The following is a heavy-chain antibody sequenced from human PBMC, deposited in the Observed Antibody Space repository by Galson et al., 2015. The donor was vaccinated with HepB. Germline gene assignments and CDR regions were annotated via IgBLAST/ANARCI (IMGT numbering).Heavy chain of an antibody. CDR1: GGTFSSYA. CDR2: IIPIFGTA. Sequence: SVKVSCKASGGTFSSYAISWVRQAPGQGLEWMGGIIPIFGTANYAQKFQGRVTITADESTSTAYMELSSLRSEDTAVYYCARIDYYGSGSYSSLFYYFDYWGQGTLVTVSS. J-gene: IGHJ4*02. CDR3: ARIDYYGSGSYSSLFYYFDY. D-gene: IGHD3-10*01. V-gene: IGHV1-69*13.